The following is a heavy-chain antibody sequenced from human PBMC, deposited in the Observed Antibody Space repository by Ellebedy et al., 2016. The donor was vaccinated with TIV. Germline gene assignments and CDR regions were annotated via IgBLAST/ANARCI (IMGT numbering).Heavy chain of an antibody. CDR1: GDSI. J-gene: IGHJ4*02. V-gene: IGHV4-4*02. CDR2: IRQSGTT. D-gene: IGHD6-19*01. Sequence: GSLRLSXVVSGDSIWSWVRQPPGKGLEWIGDIRQSGTTQYNPTLRSRVTLFLDKSNNQFSLRLISVTAADTAVYYCAKDSGWHWDSWGQGVLVTVSS. CDR3: AKDSGWHWDS.